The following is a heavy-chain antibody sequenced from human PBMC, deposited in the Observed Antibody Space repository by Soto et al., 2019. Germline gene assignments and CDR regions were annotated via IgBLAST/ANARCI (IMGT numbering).Heavy chain of an antibody. CDR2: ITGSGGST. D-gene: IGHD6-19*01. J-gene: IGHJ5*02. CDR1: GFTFSDYA. Sequence: PGGSLRLSCAASGFTFSDYAMTWVRQGPGKGLEWVAAITGSGGSTYYADSVKGRLTISRDNSKNTLFLQMNSLRVEDTAVYYCAKVSYSTVWSRVANWFDPWGQGTLVTVSS. CDR3: AKVSYSTVWSRVANWFDP. V-gene: IGHV3-23*01.